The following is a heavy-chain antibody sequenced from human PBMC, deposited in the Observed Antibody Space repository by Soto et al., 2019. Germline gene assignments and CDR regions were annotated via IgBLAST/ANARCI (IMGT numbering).Heavy chain of an antibody. Sequence: GGSLRLSCAASGFTFSSYAMSWVRQAPGKGLEWVSAISSSGGSTYYADSVKGRFTISRDNSKNTLYLQVNSLRAEDTAVYYCARGGIVEGFDCWGQGTLVTVSS. CDR1: GFTFSSYA. V-gene: IGHV3-23*01. J-gene: IGHJ4*02. D-gene: IGHD3-16*02. CDR2: ISSSGGST. CDR3: ARGGIVEGFDC.